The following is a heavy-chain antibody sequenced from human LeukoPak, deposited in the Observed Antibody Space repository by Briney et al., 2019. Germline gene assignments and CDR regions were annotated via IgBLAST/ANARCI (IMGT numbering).Heavy chain of an antibody. CDR2: IYYSRST. D-gene: IGHD3-22*01. J-gene: IGHJ4*02. V-gene: IGHV4-59*01. CDR3: ARLRIERYYDRSGYYVDY. Sequence: PSETLSLTCTLSLDSISSYHWSCMPHPPEKGLEWIGYIYYSRSTNYNPTLKSRVTMSVDTSKKQFSLKLSSVTAADTGVYYCARLRIERYYDRSGYYVDYWGQGNLVTVSS. CDR1: LDSISSYH.